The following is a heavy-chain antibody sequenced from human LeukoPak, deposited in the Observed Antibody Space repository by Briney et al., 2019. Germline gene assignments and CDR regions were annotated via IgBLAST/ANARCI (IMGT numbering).Heavy chain of an antibody. Sequence: GGSLRLSCAASGFTFTSFGMSWVRQAPGKGLEWVSTISGSGGSTYYADSVKGRFTISRDNSKNTLYLQMNSLRAEDTAVYYCARTGQTDDSYFDYWGQGTLVTVSS. V-gene: IGHV3-23*01. CDR3: ARTGQTDDSYFDY. CDR2: ISGSGGST. CDR1: GFTFTSFG. J-gene: IGHJ4*02. D-gene: IGHD3/OR15-3a*01.